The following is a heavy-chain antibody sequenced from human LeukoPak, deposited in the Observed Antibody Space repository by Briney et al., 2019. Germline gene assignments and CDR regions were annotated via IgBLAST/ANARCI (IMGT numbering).Heavy chain of an antibody. D-gene: IGHD2-21*02. CDR2: IPYDGSNR. J-gene: IGHJ4*02. CDR1: GFTFSHFA. CDR3: AREEYGDYYFDY. Sequence: PGGSLRLSCAASGFTFSHFAMHWVRQAPGKGLEGVAVIPYDGSNRYYVDSVKGRFTISRDNSKNTLYLQMNSLRAEDTAIYYCAREEYGDYYFDYWGQGTLVTVSS. V-gene: IGHV3-30-3*01.